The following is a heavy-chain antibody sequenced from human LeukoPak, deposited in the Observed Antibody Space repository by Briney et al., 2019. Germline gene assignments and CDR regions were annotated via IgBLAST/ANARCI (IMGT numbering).Heavy chain of an antibody. CDR3: ARSDFWSGSPLDV. J-gene: IGHJ6*02. CDR1: GFTFGIYW. V-gene: IGHV3-30-3*01. CDR2: ISYDGSNK. Sequence: GGSLRLSCAASGFTFGIYWMSWVRQAPGKGLEWVAVISYDGSNKYYADSVKGRFTISRDNSKNTLYLQMNSLRAEDTAVYYCARSDFWSGSPLDVWGQGTTVTVSS. D-gene: IGHD3-3*01.